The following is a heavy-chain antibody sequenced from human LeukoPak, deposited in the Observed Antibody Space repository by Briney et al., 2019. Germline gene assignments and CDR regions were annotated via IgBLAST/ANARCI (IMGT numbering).Heavy chain of an antibody. CDR3: ARDSSGWYGMDV. CDR1: GFTFSSYS. CDR2: ISSSSSYI. J-gene: IGHJ6*02. D-gene: IGHD6-19*01. Sequence: GGSLRLSCAASGFTFSSYSMNWVRQAPGKGLEWVSSISSSSSYIYYADSVKGRFTISRDNAKNLLYLQMNSLRAEDTAVYYCARDSSGWYGMDVWGQGTTVTVSS. V-gene: IGHV3-21*01.